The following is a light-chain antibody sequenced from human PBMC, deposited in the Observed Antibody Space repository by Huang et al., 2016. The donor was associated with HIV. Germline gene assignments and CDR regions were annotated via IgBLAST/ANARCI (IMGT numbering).Light chain of an antibody. CDR2: DAS. V-gene: IGKV3-15*01. CDR1: ASISSN. J-gene: IGKJ5*01. CDR3: QQYNNWPPIT. Sequence: EIVMTQSPVTLSVSPGERVTLSCRATASISSNLSWYQQNSGQPPRLLIYDASASATSTPARFSGSGSGTEFTLTIDSLQSGDFAVYYCQQYNNWPPITFGQGTRLDMK.